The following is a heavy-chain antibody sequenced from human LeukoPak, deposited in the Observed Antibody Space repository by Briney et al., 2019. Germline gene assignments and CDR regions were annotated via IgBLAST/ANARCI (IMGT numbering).Heavy chain of an antibody. Sequence: GASVKVSCKASGYDFIAYYIHWVRQAPGQGLEWMGWINCRTGGTNYAQKFQGRVTMTRDTSISTAYMELRSLRSDDTAVYYCARDYDILTGYLAYWGQGTLVTVSS. D-gene: IGHD3-9*01. CDR3: ARDYDILTGYLAY. CDR1: GYDFIAYY. CDR2: INCRTGGT. V-gene: IGHV1-2*02. J-gene: IGHJ4*02.